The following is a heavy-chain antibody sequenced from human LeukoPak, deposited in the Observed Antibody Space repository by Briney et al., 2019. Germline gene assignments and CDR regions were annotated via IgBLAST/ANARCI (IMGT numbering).Heavy chain of an antibody. CDR1: GGSISSGGYY. CDR2: IYYSGST. V-gene: IGHV4-39*01. D-gene: IGHD6-13*01. CDR3: ARQSPAYSSSWYAPYYSGLDV. J-gene: IGHJ6*02. Sequence: PSETLSLTCTVSGGSISSGGYYWSWIRQHPGKGLEWIGYIYYSGSTYYNPSLKSRVTISVDTSKNQFSLNLNSVTAADTAVHYCARQSPAYSSSWYAPYYSGLDVWGQGTTVTVSS.